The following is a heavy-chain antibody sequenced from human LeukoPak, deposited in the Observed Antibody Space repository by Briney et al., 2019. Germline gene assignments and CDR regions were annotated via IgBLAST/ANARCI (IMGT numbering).Heavy chain of an antibody. D-gene: IGHD4-23*01. V-gene: IGHV3-30-3*01. CDR3: ARDVDYGGRLDN. CDR1: GFTFTSYT. Sequence: GGSLRLSCAASGFTFTSYTFHWVRQAPGKGLEWGSVISHDGSNTYNADSVKGRFTFSRANSKNTLYLQMNSLRAEDTAVYYCARDVDYGGRLDNWGQGTLVTVPS. CDR2: ISHDGSNT. J-gene: IGHJ4*02.